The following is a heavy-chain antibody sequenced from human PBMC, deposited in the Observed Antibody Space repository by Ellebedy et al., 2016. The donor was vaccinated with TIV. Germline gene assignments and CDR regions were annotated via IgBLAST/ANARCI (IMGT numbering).Heavy chain of an antibody. CDR3: ASSRYHYYLGNTIFAY. CDR2: INANGVSI. Sequence: GESLKIPCAASGFTFSSYTMSWVRQAPGQGLEWVSGINANGVSIAYADSVKGRFTISRDNSKDTLFLQMNSLRAEDTAVYYCASSRYHYYLGNTIFAYWGQGALVTVSS. D-gene: IGHD3-10*01. J-gene: IGHJ4*02. V-gene: IGHV3-23*01. CDR1: GFTFSSYT.